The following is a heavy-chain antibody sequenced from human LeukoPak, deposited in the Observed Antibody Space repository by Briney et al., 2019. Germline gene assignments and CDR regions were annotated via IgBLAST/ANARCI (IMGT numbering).Heavy chain of an antibody. J-gene: IGHJ3*02. CDR2: IYHSGST. Sequence: SETLSLTCAVSGGSISSGGYSWSWIRQPPGKGLEWIGYIYHSGSTYYNPSLKSRVTISVDRSKNQFSLKLSSVTAADTAVYYCARDLLVTRRSDAFDIWGQGTMVTVSS. CDR1: GGSISSGGYS. V-gene: IGHV4-30-2*01. CDR3: ARDLLVTRRSDAFDI. D-gene: IGHD1-26*01.